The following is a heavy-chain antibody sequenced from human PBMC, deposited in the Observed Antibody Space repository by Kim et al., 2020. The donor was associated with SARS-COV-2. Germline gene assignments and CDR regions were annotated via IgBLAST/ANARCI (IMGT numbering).Heavy chain of an antibody. V-gene: IGHV4-34*01. CDR2: INHSGST. CDR3: AIERTTGTGLLNGGAFDI. Sequence: SETLSLTCAVYGGSFSGYYWSWIRQPPGKGLEWIGEINHSGSTNYNPSLKSRVTISVDTSKNQFSLKLSSVTAADTAVYYCAIERTTGTGLLNGGAFDIWGQGTMVTVSS. D-gene: IGHD1-1*01. J-gene: IGHJ3*02. CDR1: GGSFSGYY.